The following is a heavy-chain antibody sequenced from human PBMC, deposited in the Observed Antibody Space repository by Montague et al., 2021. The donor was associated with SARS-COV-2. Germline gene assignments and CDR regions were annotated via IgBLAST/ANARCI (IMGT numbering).Heavy chain of an antibody. J-gene: IGHJ4*02. CDR1: GFSLSTSGVR. V-gene: IGHV2-5*02. CDR3: VHTLMQWLTPLSFDY. D-gene: IGHD6-19*01. CDR2: IYWDDDK. Sequence: PALVKPTQTLTLTCTFSGFSLSTSGVRVGWIRQPPGKALEWLALIYWDDDKRYSPSLKSRLTITKDTSKNQVVLTMTNMDPVDTATYYCVHTLMQWLTPLSFDYWGQGTLVTVSS.